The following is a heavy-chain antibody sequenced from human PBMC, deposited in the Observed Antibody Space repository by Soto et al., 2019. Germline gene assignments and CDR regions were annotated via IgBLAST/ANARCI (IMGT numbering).Heavy chain of an antibody. V-gene: IGHV4-34*01. CDR3: ARPIQLWFDH. D-gene: IGHD5-18*01. Sequence: QVQLQQWGAGLLKPSETLSLTCAVYGGSFSGYYWSWIRQPPGKGLEWIGEINHSGSTNYNPSLKSRVTISVDTSKNQFSLKLSSVTAADTAVYYCARPIQLWFDHWGQGTLVTVSS. J-gene: IGHJ5*02. CDR1: GGSFSGYY. CDR2: INHSGST.